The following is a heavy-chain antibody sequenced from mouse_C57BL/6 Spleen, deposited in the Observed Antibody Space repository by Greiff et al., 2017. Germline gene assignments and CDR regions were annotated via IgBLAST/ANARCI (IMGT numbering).Heavy chain of an antibody. J-gene: IGHJ4*01. V-gene: IGHV1-66*01. CDR3: ARSDYDYDGDAMDY. CDR2: IYPGSGNT. D-gene: IGHD2-4*01. CDR1: GYSFTSYY. Sequence: VQRVESGPELVKPGASVKISCKASGYSFTSYYIHWVKQRPGQGLEWIGWIYPGSGNTKYNEKFKGKATLTADTSSSTAYMQLSSLTSEDSAVYYCARSDYDYDGDAMDYWGQGTSVTVSS.